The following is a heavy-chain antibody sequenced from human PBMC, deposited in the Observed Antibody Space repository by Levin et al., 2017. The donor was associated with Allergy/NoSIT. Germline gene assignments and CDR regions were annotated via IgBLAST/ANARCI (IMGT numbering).Heavy chain of an antibody. D-gene: IGHD2-8*01. CDR1: GYSFTFYG. Sequence: ASVKVSCKASGYSFTFYGLSWVRQAPGQGLEWMGWISPYNSNTNYAQKLQGRVTMTADTSTSTAYMELRSLRSDDTAVYYCAREMAETAADTFDMWGQGTMVTVSS. V-gene: IGHV1-18*01. CDR2: ISPYNSNT. J-gene: IGHJ3*02. CDR3: AREMAETAADTFDM.